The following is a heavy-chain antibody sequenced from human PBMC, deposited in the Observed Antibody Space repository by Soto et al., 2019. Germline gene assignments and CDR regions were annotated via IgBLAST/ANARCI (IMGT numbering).Heavy chain of an antibody. CDR1: GGSINSGGYY. D-gene: IGHD3-22*01. CDR3: ATSDYDSSGYYGGFDY. Sequence: QVQLQESGPGLVKPSQTLSLTCTISGGSINSGGYYWSWIRQHPGKGLGWIGYISYSGSTYYNPSLKSRVTISVDTSKNQLSLKLRSVTAADTAVYYCATSDYDSSGYYGGFDYWGQGTLVTVSS. V-gene: IGHV4-31*03. J-gene: IGHJ4*02. CDR2: ISYSGST.